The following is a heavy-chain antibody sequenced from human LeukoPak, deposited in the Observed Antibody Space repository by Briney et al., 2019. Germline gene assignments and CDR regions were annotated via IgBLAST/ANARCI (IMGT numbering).Heavy chain of an antibody. CDR3: ARDQRAAAGTPLAFDY. V-gene: IGHV3-21*01. Sequence: GGSLRLSCAASGFTFSSYWMSWVRQAPGKGLEWVSSISSSSSYIYYADSVKGRFTISRDNAKNSLYLQMNSLRAEDTAVYYCARDQRAAAGTPLAFDYWGQGTLVTVSS. D-gene: IGHD6-13*01. CDR2: ISSSSSYI. CDR1: GFTFSSYW. J-gene: IGHJ4*02.